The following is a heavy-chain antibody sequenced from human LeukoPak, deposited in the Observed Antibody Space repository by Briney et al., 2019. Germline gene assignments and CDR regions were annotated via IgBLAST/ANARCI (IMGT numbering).Heavy chain of an antibody. V-gene: IGHV4-39*01. CDR3: ARHQSYFDVLTGYSFDY. CDR1: GGSISSSSYY. Sequence: SSETLSLTCTVSGGSISSSSYYWGWIRQPPGKGLEWIGSIYYSGSTYYNPSLKSRVTISVDTSKNQFSLKLSSVTAADTAVYYCARHQSYFDVLTGYSFDYWGQGTLVTVSS. D-gene: IGHD3-9*01. J-gene: IGHJ4*02. CDR2: IYYSGST.